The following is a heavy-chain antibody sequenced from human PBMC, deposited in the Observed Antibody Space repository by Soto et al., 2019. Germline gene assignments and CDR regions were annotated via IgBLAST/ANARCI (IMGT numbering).Heavy chain of an antibody. CDR3: ARTDTRTLPSRSYYFDY. V-gene: IGHV4-4*02. D-gene: IGHD2-15*01. CDR2: IYHSGST. J-gene: IGHJ4*02. Sequence: SETLSLTXAVSGGSISSSNWWSWVRQPPGKGLEWIGEIYHSGSTNYNPSLKSRVTISVDKSKNQFSLKLSSVTAADTAVYYCARTDTRTLPSRSYYFDYWGQGTLVTVSS. CDR1: GGSISSSNW.